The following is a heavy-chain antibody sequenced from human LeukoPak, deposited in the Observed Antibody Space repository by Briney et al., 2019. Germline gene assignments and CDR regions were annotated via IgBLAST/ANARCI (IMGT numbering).Heavy chain of an antibody. CDR1: GFTFSNYW. CDR3: ARHPHFDY. J-gene: IGHJ4*02. Sequence: PGESLRLSRAASGFTFSNYWMSWVRQAPGKGLEWVANIKEDGSEKAYVNSVKGLFTISRDNTENSLYLQMSSLRAEDTAVYYCARHPHFDYWGQGTLVTVSS. CDR2: IKEDGSEK. V-gene: IGHV3-7*01.